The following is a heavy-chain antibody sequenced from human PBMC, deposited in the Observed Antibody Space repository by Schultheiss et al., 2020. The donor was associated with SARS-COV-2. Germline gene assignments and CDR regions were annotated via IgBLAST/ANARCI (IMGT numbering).Heavy chain of an antibody. CDR3: ASVTYGVIDY. CDR2: IYYSGST. D-gene: IGHD4-17*01. CDR1: GGSISSGDYY. Sequence: SETLSLTCTVSGGSISSGDYYWSWIRQHPGKGLEWIGYIYYSGSTNYNPSLKSRVTISVDTSKNQFSLKLSSVTAADTAVYYCASVTYGVIDYWGQGTLVTVSS. V-gene: IGHV4-30-4*01. J-gene: IGHJ4*02.